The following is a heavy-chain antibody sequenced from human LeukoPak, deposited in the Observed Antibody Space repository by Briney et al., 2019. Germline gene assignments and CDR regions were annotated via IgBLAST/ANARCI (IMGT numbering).Heavy chain of an antibody. CDR1: GGTFNSYA. D-gene: IGHD6-19*01. Sequence: ASVKVPCKASGGTFNSYAITWVRQAPGQGLEWMGIINPSGGSTSYAQKFQGRVTMTRDTSTSTVYVELSSLRSEDTAVYYCARDLEAVAGTVGEGYWGQGTLVTVSS. CDR3: ARDLEAVAGTVGEGY. CDR2: INPSGGST. J-gene: IGHJ4*02. V-gene: IGHV1-46*02.